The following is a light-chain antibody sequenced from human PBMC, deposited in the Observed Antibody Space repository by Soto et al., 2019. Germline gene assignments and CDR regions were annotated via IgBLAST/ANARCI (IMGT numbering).Light chain of an antibody. V-gene: IGKV3-20*01. CDR3: QQYASAPLT. CDR1: QTVAKNY. J-gene: IGKJ4*01. Sequence: EIVLTQSPGTLSLSPGERATLSCRASQTVAKNYLAWYQQQPGQAPRLLIYDASTRATGIPDRFTGSGSATDFTLTINRLEPEDFAEYYCQQYASAPLTFGGGTKVEIK. CDR2: DAS.